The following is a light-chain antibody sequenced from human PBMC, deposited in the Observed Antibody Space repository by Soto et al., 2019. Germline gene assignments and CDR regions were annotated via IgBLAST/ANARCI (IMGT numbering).Light chain of an antibody. CDR1: QSISSN. Sequence: EIVMSKSPVTLSVSPGERATLSCRASQSISSNLAWYQQKPGQAPPLLISGASTRATSISARFSGSGSGTDFTLTIISLEPEDFAVYYCQQHSNWLLTFGEGTKVDIK. CDR2: GAS. CDR3: QQHSNWLLT. V-gene: IGKV3-15*01. J-gene: IGKJ4*02.